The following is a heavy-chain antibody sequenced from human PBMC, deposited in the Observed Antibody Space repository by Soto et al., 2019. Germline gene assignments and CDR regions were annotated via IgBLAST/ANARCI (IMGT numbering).Heavy chain of an antibody. J-gene: IGHJ4*02. CDR3: AKSNRGAYDTSDF. Sequence: QVQLVESGGGVVQPGRSLRLSCAASGFSLNDYGMHWVRQPPGKGLEWVADISYDGRNKYYTDSVRGRFTISRDISKGTLYLQMISLRPEDTAVYYCAKSNRGAYDTSDFWGQGTPVTVSP. V-gene: IGHV3-30*18. D-gene: IGHD3-22*01. CDR1: GFSLNDYG. CDR2: ISYDGRNK.